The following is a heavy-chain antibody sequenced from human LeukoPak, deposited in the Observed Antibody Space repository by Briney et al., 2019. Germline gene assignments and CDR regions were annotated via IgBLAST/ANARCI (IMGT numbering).Heavy chain of an antibody. CDR1: GFTFSSYA. J-gene: IGHJ4*02. CDR2: ISYDGSNK. D-gene: IGHD3-9*01. V-gene: IGHV3-30-3*01. CDR3: AREREYYDILTGYYRTYYFDY. Sequence: GGSLRLSCAASGFTFSSYAMHWVRQAPGKGLEWVAVISYDGSNKYYADSVKGRFTISRDDAKNSLYLKMNSLRAEDTAVYYCAREREYYDILTGYYRTYYFDYWGQGTLVTVSS.